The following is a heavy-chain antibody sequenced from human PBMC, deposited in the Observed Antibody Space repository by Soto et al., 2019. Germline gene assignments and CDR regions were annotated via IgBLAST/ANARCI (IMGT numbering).Heavy chain of an antibody. Sequence: QVQLVESGGGVVQPGRSLRLSCAAFGITFRTSAMHWVRQAPGKGLEWVAVISYDGSNKYYADSVKGRFTISRDNSKNTLYLQMNSLRAEDTAVYYCAAGLGVGATDYFDYWGQGTLVTVSS. J-gene: IGHJ4*02. V-gene: IGHV3-30*04. CDR3: AAGLGVGATDYFDY. CDR2: ISYDGSNK. D-gene: IGHD1-26*01. CDR1: GITFRTSA.